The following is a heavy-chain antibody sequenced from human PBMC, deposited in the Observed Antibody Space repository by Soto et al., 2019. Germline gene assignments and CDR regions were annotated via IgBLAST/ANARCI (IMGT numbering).Heavy chain of an antibody. V-gene: IGHV3-15*01. Sequence: EVQLLESGGGLVKPGGSLRLSCAASGFSFTNAWMSWVRQAPGKGLEWVGLIKSKPDGGTTDYAAPVNARFTISRDDAINTVYLQMNSLKTEDTAVYYCSTGAITRPHWVQGTLVTVS. CDR2: IKSKPDGGTT. CDR1: GFSFTNAW. J-gene: IGHJ4*02. CDR3: STGAITRPH.